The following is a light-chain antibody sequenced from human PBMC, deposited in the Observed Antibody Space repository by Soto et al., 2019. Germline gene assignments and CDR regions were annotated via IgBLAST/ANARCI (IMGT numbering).Light chain of an antibody. J-gene: IGKJ5*01. CDR3: QQSYSTLSIT. CDR2: AAS. Sequence: DIHMTQSPSSLSASVGDRVTITCRASQSISSYLNWYQQKPGKAPKLLIYAASSLQSGVPSRFSGSGSGTDFTLTISSLQPEDFATYYCQQSYSTLSITFGQGTRLEIK. V-gene: IGKV1-39*01. CDR1: QSISSY.